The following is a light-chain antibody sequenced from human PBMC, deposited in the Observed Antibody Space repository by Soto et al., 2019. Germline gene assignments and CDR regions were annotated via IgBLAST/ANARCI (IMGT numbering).Light chain of an antibody. V-gene: IGKV1-5*03. Sequence: DIQMTQSPSTLSASVGDRVTITCRASQSISSWLAWYQQKPGKAPKLLIYKASSLESGVPSRFSGSGSGTEFTLTISSLQPDDFATYYCQQYNSYPRPFGGGTKVDIK. CDR3: QQYNSYPRP. CDR1: QSISSW. CDR2: KAS. J-gene: IGKJ4*01.